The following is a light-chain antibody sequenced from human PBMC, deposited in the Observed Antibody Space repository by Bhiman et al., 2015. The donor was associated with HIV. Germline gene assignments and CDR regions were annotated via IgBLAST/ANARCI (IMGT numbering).Light chain of an antibody. CDR1: SSDVGSYNL. Sequence: QSALTQPASVSGSPGQSITISCTGTSSDVGSYNLVSWYQQDPGKAPKLLIYEVSERPSGVSDRFSGSKSDNTASLSISGLQAEDEAHYYCCSYAGSATPVFGGGTRLTVL. V-gene: IGLV2-23*02. J-gene: IGLJ3*02. CDR3: CSYAGSATPV. CDR2: EVS.